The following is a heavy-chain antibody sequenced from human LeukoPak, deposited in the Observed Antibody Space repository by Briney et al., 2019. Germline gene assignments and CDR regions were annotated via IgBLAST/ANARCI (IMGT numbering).Heavy chain of an antibody. CDR2: ISSTGSTI. CDR1: GFTFSDYY. Sequence: GGSLRLSCAGSGFTFSDYYMIWIRQAPGKGLEWLSYISSTGSTIYYADSVKGRFTISRDNAKNSLYLQMNSLRAEDTAVYYCAGEWDAAAGTPWGQGTLVTVSS. V-gene: IGHV3-11*04. D-gene: IGHD6-13*01. J-gene: IGHJ4*02. CDR3: AGEWDAAAGTP.